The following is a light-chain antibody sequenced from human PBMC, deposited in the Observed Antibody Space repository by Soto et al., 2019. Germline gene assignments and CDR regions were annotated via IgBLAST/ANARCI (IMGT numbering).Light chain of an antibody. V-gene: IGLV1-47*01. CDR1: SSHIGSAY. Sequence: QSVLTQPPSASGTPGQTVTISCSGSSSHIGSAYIYLYQYLPGTAPKLLIYRNNQRPSGVPDRFSSSKSGTSASLAISGLRSEDEADYYCAAWDDNLVVFGGGTKLTVL. CDR3: AAWDDNLVV. J-gene: IGLJ2*01. CDR2: RNN.